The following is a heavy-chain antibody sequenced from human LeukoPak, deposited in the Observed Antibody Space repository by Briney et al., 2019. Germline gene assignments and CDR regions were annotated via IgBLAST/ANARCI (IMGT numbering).Heavy chain of an antibody. CDR1: GFTFSDYY. D-gene: IGHD4-23*01. CDR3: ARDSALGGNRNNWFDP. V-gene: IGHV3-69-1*01. Sequence: GGSLRLSCAASGFTFSDYYMSWIRQAPGKGLEWVSYISSSSTIYYADSVKGRFTISRDNAKNSLYLQMNSLRAEDTAVYYCARDSALGGNRNNWFDPWGQGTLVTVSS. J-gene: IGHJ5*02. CDR2: ISSSSTI.